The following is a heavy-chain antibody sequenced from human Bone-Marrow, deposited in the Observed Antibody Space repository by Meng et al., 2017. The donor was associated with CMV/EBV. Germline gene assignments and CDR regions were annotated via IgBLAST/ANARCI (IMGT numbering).Heavy chain of an antibody. V-gene: IGHV4-31*02. CDR3: ARDGPYCSSTSSSQHNWVDP. D-gene: IGHD2-2*01. Sequence: YWIGWVRQMPGKGLEWIGYIYYSGSTYYNPSLKSRVTISVDTSKNQFSLKLSTVTAADTAVYYCARDGPYCSSTSSSQHNWVDPWGQGTLVTVPS. CDR1: Y. CDR2: IYYSGST. J-gene: IGHJ5*02.